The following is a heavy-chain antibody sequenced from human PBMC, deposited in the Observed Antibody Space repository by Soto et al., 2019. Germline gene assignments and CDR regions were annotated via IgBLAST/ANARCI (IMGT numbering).Heavy chain of an antibody. D-gene: IGHD3-3*01. CDR3: ARDHTYYDFWSGTLSPYYYYMDV. V-gene: IGHV1-18*01. Sequence: GASVKVSCKASGYTFTSYGISWVRQAPGQGLEWMGWISAYNGNTNYAQKLQGRVTMTTDTSTSTAYMELRSLRSDDTAVYYCARDHTYYDFWSGTLSPYYYYMDVWGKGTTVTVSS. CDR1: GYTFTSYG. CDR2: ISAYNGNT. J-gene: IGHJ6*03.